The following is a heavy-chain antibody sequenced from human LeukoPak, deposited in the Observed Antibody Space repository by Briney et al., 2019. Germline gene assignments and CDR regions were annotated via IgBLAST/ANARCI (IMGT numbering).Heavy chain of an antibody. J-gene: IGHJ4*02. CDR1: GYTFTTYD. CDR2: MNPNSGNT. V-gene: IGHV1-8*01. CDR3: ARRIRGAPTDH. D-gene: IGHD3-10*01. Sequence: ASAKVSCKASGYTFTTYDLNWVRQATGQGLEWMGWMNPNSGNTGYAQKFQGRVTMTRNTSISTAYMELNNLTSEDTAVYYCARRIRGAPTDHWGQGTLVTVSS.